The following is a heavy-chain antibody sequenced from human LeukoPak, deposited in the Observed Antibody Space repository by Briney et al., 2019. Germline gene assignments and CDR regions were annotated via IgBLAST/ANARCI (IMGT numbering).Heavy chain of an antibody. CDR3: AGHHPRNTVDF. Sequence: SQTLSLTCAVSGGSISSYYWSWIRQPPGKGLEWIAYISDIGSINYNPSLKSRVTISLDTSKNQFSLKLSSVTAADTAVYYCAGHHPRNTVDFWGQGTLVTVSS. CDR2: ISDIGSI. J-gene: IGHJ4*02. D-gene: IGHD2/OR15-2a*01. V-gene: IGHV4-59*08. CDR1: GGSISSYY.